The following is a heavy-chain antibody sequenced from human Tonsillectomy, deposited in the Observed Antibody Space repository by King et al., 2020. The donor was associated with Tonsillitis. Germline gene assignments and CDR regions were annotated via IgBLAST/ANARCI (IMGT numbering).Heavy chain of an antibody. Sequence: VQLVESGGGLVQPGRSLRLSCAASGFTFDDYAMHWVRQAPGKGLEWVSGISWNSGTKGYVDSVKGRFTISRDNAGNSLNLQMNSLRTEDTALYYCVKDRLGYCNTASLSSSCYPSAFDVWGQGTMVTVSS. V-gene: IGHV3-9*01. CDR2: ISWNSGTK. D-gene: IGHD2-2*01. CDR1: GFTFDDYA. CDR3: VKDRLGYCNTASLSSSCYPSAFDV. J-gene: IGHJ3*01.